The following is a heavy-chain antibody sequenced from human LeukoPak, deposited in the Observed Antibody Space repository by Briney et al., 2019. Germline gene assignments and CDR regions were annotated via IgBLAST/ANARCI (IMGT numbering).Heavy chain of an antibody. CDR1: GGTFSSYA. CDR2: IIPIFGTA. J-gene: IGHJ4*02. D-gene: IGHD3-10*01. CDR3: ARVGSYYYGSGSYYRGSYFDY. Sequence: SVKVPCKASGGTFSSYAISWVRQAPGQGLEWMGGIIPIFGTANYAQKFQGRVTITADESTSTAYMELSSLRSEDTAVYYCARVGSYYYGSGSYYRGSYFDYWGQGTLVTVSS. V-gene: IGHV1-69*13.